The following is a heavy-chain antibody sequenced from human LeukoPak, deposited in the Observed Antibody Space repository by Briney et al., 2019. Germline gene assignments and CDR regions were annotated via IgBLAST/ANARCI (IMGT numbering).Heavy chain of an antibody. D-gene: IGHD6-6*01. CDR2: ISGSGGST. CDR3: ARRSSSGSGFDY. CDR1: GVIFSSYA. J-gene: IGHJ4*02. Sequence: GGSLRLSCAASGVIFSSYAMSWVRQAPGKGLEWVSTISGSGGSTYYADSVKGRFTISRDNSKNTVYLQMDSLRVEDTALYYCARRSSSGSGFDYWGQGTLVTVSS. V-gene: IGHV3-23*01.